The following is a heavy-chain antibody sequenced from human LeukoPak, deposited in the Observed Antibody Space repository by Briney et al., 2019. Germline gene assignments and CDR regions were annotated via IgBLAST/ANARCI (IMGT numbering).Heavy chain of an antibody. V-gene: IGHV4-34*01. CDR3: ARLRPTVALAYYYYYYMDV. Sequence: PSETLSLTCAVYGGSFSGYYWSWIRQPPGKGLEWIGEINHSGSTNYNPSLKSRVTISVDTSKNQFSLKLSSVTAADTAVYYCARLRPTVALAYYYYYYMDVWGKGTTVTVSS. D-gene: IGHD4-23*01. CDR1: GGSFSGYY. J-gene: IGHJ6*03. CDR2: INHSGST.